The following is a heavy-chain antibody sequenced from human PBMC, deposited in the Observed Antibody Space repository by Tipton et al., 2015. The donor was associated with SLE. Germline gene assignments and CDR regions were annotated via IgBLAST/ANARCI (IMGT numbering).Heavy chain of an antibody. J-gene: IGHJ3*02. CDR2: ISAYKENT. Sequence: QSGAEVKKPGASVKVSCKASGYIFTNYGINWVRQAPGQGLEWMGWISAYKENTDYAQNLQGRVTLTTNASTSTAYMELRSLRFDDTAVYYCARANSLSYRDAFDIWGQGTMVTVSS. CDR1: GYIFTNYG. CDR3: ARANSLSYRDAFDI. D-gene: IGHD3-16*02. V-gene: IGHV1-18*01.